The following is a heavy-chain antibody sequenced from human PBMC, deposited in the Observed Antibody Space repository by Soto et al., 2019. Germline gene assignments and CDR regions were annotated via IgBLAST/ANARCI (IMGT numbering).Heavy chain of an antibody. V-gene: IGHV4-39*01. J-gene: IGHJ4*02. D-gene: IGHD3-3*01. CDR3: ARPFNDFWSGYPRVYFDY. Sequence: SETLSLTCTVSGGSISSSSCYWGWIRQPPGKWLEWIGSIYYSGSTYYNPSLKSRVTISVDTSKNQFSLKLSSVTAADTAVYYCARPFNDFWSGYPRVYFDYWGQGTLVTVYS. CDR2: IYYSGST. CDR1: GGSISSSSCY.